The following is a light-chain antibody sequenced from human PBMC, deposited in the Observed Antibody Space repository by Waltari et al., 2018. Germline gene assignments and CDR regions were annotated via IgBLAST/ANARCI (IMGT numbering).Light chain of an antibody. Sequence: DIVMTQSPDSLAVSLGERATINCKSSQSVLYSPNNKNYLAWYQQKPGPPPKLLIYWASTRDSGVPDRFGGSGSGTDFTLTISSLQAADVAVYYCQQYYSTPLTFGGGTKVEIK. CDR3: QQYYSTPLT. CDR1: QSVLYSPNNKNY. V-gene: IGKV4-1*01. J-gene: IGKJ4*01. CDR2: WAS.